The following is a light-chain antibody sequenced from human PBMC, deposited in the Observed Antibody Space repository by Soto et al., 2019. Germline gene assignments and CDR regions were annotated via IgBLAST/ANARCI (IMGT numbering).Light chain of an antibody. CDR2: ATS. V-gene: IGKV3-11*01. CDR1: QNINRH. CDR3: KQRSSWPFT. Sequence: EIVLTQSPATVSLSPGEIATLSFIASQNINRHSAWYPQKPGPPRRPPIYATSNRATAIPARLSGSGSGTDLTLSITSLEHEDFAVYYCKQRSSWPFTFGPGTKVDI. J-gene: IGKJ3*01.